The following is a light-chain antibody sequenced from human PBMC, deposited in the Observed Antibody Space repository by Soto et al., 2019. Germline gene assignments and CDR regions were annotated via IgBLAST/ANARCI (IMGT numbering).Light chain of an antibody. Sequence: DIQMTQSPSSLSASVGDRVTITCRASQSISSYLNWYQQKPGKAPNLMIYAASSLQSGVPSRFSGGGSGTDFTLTISSLQPEDFATYFCQQSYSNPWTFGQGTKVEI. CDR1: QSISSY. J-gene: IGKJ1*01. CDR3: QQSYSNPWT. CDR2: AAS. V-gene: IGKV1-39*01.